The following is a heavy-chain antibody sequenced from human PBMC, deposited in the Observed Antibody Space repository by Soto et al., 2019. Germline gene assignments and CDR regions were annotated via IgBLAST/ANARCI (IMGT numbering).Heavy chain of an antibody. CDR2: IYWDDDK. CDR3: AHKTVTTIDKGWFDP. CDR1: GFSLSTSGVG. Sequence: QITLKESGPTLVKPTQPLTLTCTFSGFSLSTSGVGVGWIRQPPGKALEWLALIYWDDDKRYSPSLKSRLTITKDTSKNQVVLTMTNMDPVDTATYYCAHKTVTTIDKGWFDPWGQGTLVTVSS. J-gene: IGHJ5*02. V-gene: IGHV2-5*02. D-gene: IGHD4-17*01.